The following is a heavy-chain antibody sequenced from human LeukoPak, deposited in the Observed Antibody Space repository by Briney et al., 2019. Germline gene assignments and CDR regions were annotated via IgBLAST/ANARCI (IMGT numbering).Heavy chain of an antibody. J-gene: IGHJ5*02. CDR2: INPNSGGT. V-gene: IGHV1-2*02. CDR3: ARVSPYNWFDP. CDR1: AYTFTGYY. Sequence: VASVKVSCKASAYTFTGYYMHWVRQAPGQGLEWMGWINPNSGGTNYAQKFQGRVTMTRDTSISTAYMELSRLRSDDTAVYYCARVSPYNWFDPWGQGTLVTVSS.